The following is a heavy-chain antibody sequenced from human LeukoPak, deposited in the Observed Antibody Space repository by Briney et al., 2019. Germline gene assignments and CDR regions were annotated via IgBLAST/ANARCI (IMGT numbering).Heavy chain of an antibody. Sequence: GGSLRLSCAASGFSFSSHEMHWVRQAPGKGLEWLSYISDSGSTIHAADSVKGRFPSSRDNDKSSMYLQLNSLRAEATDVYYCAREGDSGILGAFDIWGQGTMVTVSS. J-gene: IGHJ3*02. CDR2: ISDSGSTI. CDR3: AREGDSGILGAFDI. CDR1: GFSFSSHE. D-gene: IGHD1-26*01. V-gene: IGHV3-48*03.